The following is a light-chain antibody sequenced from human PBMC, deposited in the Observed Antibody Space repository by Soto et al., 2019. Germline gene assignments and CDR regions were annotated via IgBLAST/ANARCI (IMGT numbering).Light chain of an antibody. J-gene: IGKJ1*01. CDR3: QQYGSSGT. V-gene: IGKV3-20*01. CDR2: DAS. Sequence: EIVFTQSPSTVSLSPGKRATLSCRASQSVRSYLAWYQQKPGQAPRLLIYDASNRATGIPDRFSGSGSGTDFTLTISRLEPEDFAVYYCQQYGSSGTFGKGTKVDI. CDR1: QSVRSY.